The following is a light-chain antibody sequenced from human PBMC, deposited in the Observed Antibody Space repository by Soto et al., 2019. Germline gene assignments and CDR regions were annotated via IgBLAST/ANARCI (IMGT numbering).Light chain of an antibody. V-gene: IGKV3-11*01. J-gene: IGKJ2*01. CDR2: EAS. CDR1: QSVSNY. CDR3: QQRNRWLRT. Sequence: EIVFTQSPATLSLSPGESATLSCRASQSVSNYLAWYQQKPGQAPRLLMYEASKSATGIPARFSGSGSGTDFTLTISSLEPEDFSVYYCQQRNRWLRTFGQGTKLEIK.